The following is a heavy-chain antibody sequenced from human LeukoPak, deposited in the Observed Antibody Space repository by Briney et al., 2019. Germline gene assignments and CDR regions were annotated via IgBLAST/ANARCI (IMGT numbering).Heavy chain of an antibody. J-gene: IGHJ4*02. Sequence: PGGSLRLSCAASGLSFTNSWMSWVRQPPGKGLEWVANIKQDGSEKYYVDSVKGRFTISRDNAKNPLYLQMNSLTAEDTALYYCARLSTAVAGGDYWGQGALVTVSS. D-gene: IGHD6-19*01. CDR3: ARLSTAVAGGDY. CDR2: IKQDGSEK. V-gene: IGHV3-7*01. CDR1: GLSFTNSW.